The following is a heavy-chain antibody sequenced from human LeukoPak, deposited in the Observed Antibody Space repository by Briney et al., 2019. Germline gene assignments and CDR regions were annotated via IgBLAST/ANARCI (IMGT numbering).Heavy chain of an antibody. V-gene: IGHV1-69*05. CDR1: GGTFSSYA. CDR3: ANIGDIVATGDENWFDP. Sequence: GASVKVSCKASGGTFSSYAISWVRQAPGQGLEWMGGSIPIFGTANYAQKFQGRVTITTDESTSTAYMELSSRRSEDTAVYYCANIGDIVATGDENWFDPWGQGTLVTVSS. CDR2: SIPIFGTA. J-gene: IGHJ5*02. D-gene: IGHD5-12*01.